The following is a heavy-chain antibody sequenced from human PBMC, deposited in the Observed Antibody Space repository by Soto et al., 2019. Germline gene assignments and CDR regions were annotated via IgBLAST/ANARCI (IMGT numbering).Heavy chain of an antibody. CDR3: ARDQSPSSGWPGMDV. CDR1: GYTFTDYY. J-gene: IGHJ6*02. Sequence: ASVKVSCKASGYTFTDYYMHWVRQAPGQGLEWMGWINPNSGGTNYAQKFRGRVTMTRDTSISTAYMELNRLRSDDTAVYYCARDQSPSSGWPGMDVWGQGTTVTVYS. D-gene: IGHD6-19*01. V-gene: IGHV1-2*02. CDR2: INPNSGGT.